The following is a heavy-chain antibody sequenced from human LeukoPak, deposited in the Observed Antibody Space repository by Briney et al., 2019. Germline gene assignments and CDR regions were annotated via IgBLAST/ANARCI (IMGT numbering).Heavy chain of an antibody. D-gene: IGHD1-26*01. Sequence: ASVKVPCKASGYTFTGYYMHWVRPAPGQGLDWMGWINPNSGGTNYAQKFQGRVTMTRDTSISTAYMELSRLRSDDTAVYYCARVVGATYDDAFDIWGQGTMVTVSS. CDR2: INPNSGGT. CDR3: ARVVGATYDDAFDI. V-gene: IGHV1-2*02. CDR1: GYTFTGYY. J-gene: IGHJ3*02.